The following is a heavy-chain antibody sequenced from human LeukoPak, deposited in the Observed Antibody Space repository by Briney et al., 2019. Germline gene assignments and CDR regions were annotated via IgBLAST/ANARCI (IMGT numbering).Heavy chain of an antibody. CDR2: INPSGGST. CDR1: GYTFTSYY. Sequence: ASVKVSCKASGYTFTSYYMHWVRQAPGQGLEWMGIINPSGGSTSYAQKFQGRVTMTRDTSTSTVYMELSRLRSDDTAVYYCARSIAAAGHYYYYYGMDVWGQETTVTVSS. D-gene: IGHD6-13*01. J-gene: IGHJ6*02. V-gene: IGHV1-46*01. CDR3: ARSIAAAGHYYYYYGMDV.